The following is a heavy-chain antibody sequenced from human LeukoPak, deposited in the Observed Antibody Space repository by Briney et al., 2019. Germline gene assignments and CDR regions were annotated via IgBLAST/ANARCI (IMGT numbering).Heavy chain of an antibody. V-gene: IGHV3-23*01. Sequence: GGSLRLSCAASGFTFSSYAMNWVRQAPGKGLEWVSSVHANGDRTWYSDSVKGRFSISGDNSKNTLYLQMDSLRGEDTAVYYCAKDFRIGYSAHFDYWGQGALVTVSS. CDR3: AKDFRIGYSAHFDY. J-gene: IGHJ4*02. CDR2: VHANGDRT. CDR1: GFTFSSYA. D-gene: IGHD2-21*01.